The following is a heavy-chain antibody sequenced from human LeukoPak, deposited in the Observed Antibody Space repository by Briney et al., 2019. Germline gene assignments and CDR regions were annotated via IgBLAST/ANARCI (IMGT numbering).Heavy chain of an antibody. D-gene: IGHD3-10*01. CDR3: AGLGVRGVIKGVFGY. J-gene: IGHJ4*02. V-gene: IGHV4-30-4*01. CDR1: GGSISSGDYY. CDR2: IYYSGST. Sequence: SQTLSLTCTVSGGSISSGDYYWRWIRQPPGKGLEWLGYIYYSGSTYYNPSLKSRVTISVDTSKNQFCLKRSSVTAADTAVYYCAGLGVRGVIKGVFGYWGQGTLVTVSS.